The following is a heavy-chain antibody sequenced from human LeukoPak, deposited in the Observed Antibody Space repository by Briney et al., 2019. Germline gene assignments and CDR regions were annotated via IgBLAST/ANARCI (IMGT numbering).Heavy chain of an antibody. CDR3: ARDPRIAAAGLFDY. CDR2: IWYDGSNK. J-gene: IGHJ4*02. Sequence: GESLRLSCAASGFTFSSYGMHWVRQAPGKGLEWVAVIWYDGSNKYYADSVKGRFTISRDNSKNTLYLQMNSLRAEDTAVYYCARDPRIAAAGLFDYWGQGTLVTVSS. CDR1: GFTFSSYG. D-gene: IGHD6-13*01. V-gene: IGHV3-33*08.